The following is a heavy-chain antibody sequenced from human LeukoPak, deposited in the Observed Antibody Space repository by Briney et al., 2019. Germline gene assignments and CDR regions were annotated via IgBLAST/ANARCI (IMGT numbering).Heavy chain of an antibody. CDR2: ISSDGSYK. D-gene: IGHD3-22*01. CDR3: AKSWNYYDSSGDDALDI. J-gene: IGHJ3*02. CDR1: GFTFRSHA. Sequence: GRSLRLSCAASGFTFRSHAIHWVRQAPGQGLEWVTIISSDGSYKNYADSVKGRFTISRDNSKNTLYLQMNSLRVEDTAVYYCAKSWNYYDSSGDDALDIWGQGTMVTVSS. V-gene: IGHV3-30*04.